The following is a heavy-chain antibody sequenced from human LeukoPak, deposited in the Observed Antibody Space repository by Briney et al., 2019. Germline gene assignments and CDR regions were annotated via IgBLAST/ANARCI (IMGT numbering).Heavy chain of an antibody. V-gene: IGHV3-23*01. D-gene: IGHD2-8*01. CDR1: GFTFSNYA. CDR3: ARSAVNYGRLNGY. CDR2: IGDGGRST. Sequence: GGSLRLSCAASGFTFSNYAMTWVRQAPGKGLEWVSTIGDGGRSTYFADSVRGRFTISRDNSKNTLYMQMNCVRAEETAVYYCARSAVNYGRLNGYWVQGTVVTVSS. J-gene: IGHJ1*01.